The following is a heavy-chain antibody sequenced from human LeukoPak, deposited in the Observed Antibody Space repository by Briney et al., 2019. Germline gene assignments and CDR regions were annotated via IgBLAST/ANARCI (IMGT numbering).Heavy chain of an antibody. V-gene: IGHV3-30-3*01. CDR3: AREGIVGATFYFDY. J-gene: IGHJ4*02. D-gene: IGHD1-26*01. CDR2: IFYYGTNK. Sequence: TGSSLRLFCAASEFTFSSYAMQWVRQAPGKGLEWVEVIFYYGTNKYYTASVKGRFTISRDNSKDTLYLQMNRLRAEDTAVYYCAREGIVGATFYFDYWGQGTLVTVSS. CDR1: EFTFSSYA.